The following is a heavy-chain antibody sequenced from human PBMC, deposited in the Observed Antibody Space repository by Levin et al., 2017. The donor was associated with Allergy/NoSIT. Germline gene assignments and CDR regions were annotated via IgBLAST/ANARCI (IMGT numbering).Heavy chain of an antibody. Sequence: GGSLRLSCAASGFTFSKYWMHWVRQAPGKGLVWVSHINSDGSNTNYADSVKGRFTISRDNAKNTLYLQMNSLRDEDTAVYYCARGGCSSTSCLDNWGQGTLVTVSP. CDR1: GFTFSKYW. J-gene: IGHJ4*02. CDR3: ARGGCSSTSCLDN. CDR2: INSDGSNT. V-gene: IGHV3-74*01. D-gene: IGHD2-2*01.